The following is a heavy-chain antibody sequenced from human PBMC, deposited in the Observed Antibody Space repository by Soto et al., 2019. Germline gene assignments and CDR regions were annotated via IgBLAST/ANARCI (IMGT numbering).Heavy chain of an antibody. CDR2: IYYNGIT. CDR3: ARHKDQWGNTWSYYFDS. D-gene: IGHD6-13*01. CDR1: GGSISSSSRY. Sequence: LQESAPALVKSSETLSLTCTVSGGSISSSSRYWAWIRQPPGKGMEWIGSIYYNGITYNNPTLRGPVTVSADTSKIQFSMRLTSVTVADTAVYYCARHKDQWGNTWSYYFDSWVQGALVTVSS. J-gene: IGHJ4*02. V-gene: IGHV4-39*01.